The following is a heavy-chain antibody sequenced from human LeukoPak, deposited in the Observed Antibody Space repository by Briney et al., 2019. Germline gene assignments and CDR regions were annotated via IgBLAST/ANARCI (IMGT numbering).Heavy chain of an antibody. CDR2: ISWNSGSI. D-gene: IGHD3-16*01. V-gene: IGHV3-9*03. J-gene: IGHJ4*02. CDR1: GFTFDDYA. Sequence: GGSLRLSCAASGFTFDDYAMHWVRQAPRKGLEWVSGISWNSGSIGYADSVKGRFTITRDNAKNSVYLQMNSLRDEDVALYYCAKDAGGGTGLFDFWGQGALVTVSS. CDR3: AKDAGGGTGLFDF.